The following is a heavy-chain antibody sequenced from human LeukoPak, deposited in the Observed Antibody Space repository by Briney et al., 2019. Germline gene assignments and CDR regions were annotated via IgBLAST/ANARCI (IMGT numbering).Heavy chain of an antibody. V-gene: IGHV4-4*07. CDR1: GGSISSYY. D-gene: IGHD5-12*01. CDR3: ARDRRVTSGYDLDYYYYYMDV. Sequence: SETLSLTCTVSGGSISSYYWSWIRQPAGKGLEWIGRIYTSGSTNYNPSLKSRVTISVDTSKNQFSLKLSSVTAADTAVYYCARDRRVTSGYDLDYYYYYMDVWGKGTTVTVS. J-gene: IGHJ6*03. CDR2: IYTSGST.